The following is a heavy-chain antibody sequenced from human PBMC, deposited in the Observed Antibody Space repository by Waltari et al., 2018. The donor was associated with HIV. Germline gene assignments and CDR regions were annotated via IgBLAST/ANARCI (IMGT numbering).Heavy chain of an antibody. Sequence: QVQLVQSGAEVKKPGASVKVSCKASGYTFTSYAMHWVRQAPGQRLEWMGWINAGNGNTKYSQKFQGRVTITRDTSASTAYMELSSLRSEDTAVYYCARDGDDYGDSLFDPWGQGTLVTVSS. J-gene: IGHJ5*02. CDR1: GYTFTSYA. CDR2: INAGNGNT. V-gene: IGHV1-3*01. D-gene: IGHD4-17*01. CDR3: ARDGDDYGDSLFDP.